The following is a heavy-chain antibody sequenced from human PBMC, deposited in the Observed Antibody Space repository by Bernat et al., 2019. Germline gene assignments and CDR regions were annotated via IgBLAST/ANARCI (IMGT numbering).Heavy chain of an antibody. V-gene: IGHV3-7*03. Sequence: EVQLVESGGGLVQPGGPLSLSCAAPGFPFRSYGLSWVRQAPGKGSEWVVNIKQDGSGKHYVDSVKGRFTISRDNAKNSLYLQMNTLRAEDTAVYYCARMGAEWFDPWGQGTLVTVSS. J-gene: IGHJ5*02. D-gene: IGHD3-16*01. CDR1: GFPFRSYG. CDR3: ARMGAEWFDP. CDR2: IKQDGSGK.